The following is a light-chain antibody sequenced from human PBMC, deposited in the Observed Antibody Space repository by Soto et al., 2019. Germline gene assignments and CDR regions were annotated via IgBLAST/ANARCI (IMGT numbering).Light chain of an antibody. CDR1: SSDVGGYNF. J-gene: IGLJ2*01. CDR2: EVS. V-gene: IGLV2-14*01. CDR3: CSYTDIALDVV. Sequence: QSALTQPASVSGSPGQSITISCIGTSSDVGGYNFVSWYQQHPGKAPKLMIYEVSNRPSGVSDRFSGSKSGNTASLTISGVRPEDEADYYCCSYTDIALDVVFGGGTKLTVL.